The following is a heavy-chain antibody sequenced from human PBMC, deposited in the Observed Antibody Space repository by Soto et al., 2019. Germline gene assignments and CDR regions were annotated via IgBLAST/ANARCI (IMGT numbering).Heavy chain of an antibody. CDR1: GGTFSSYA. Sequence: GASVKVSCKASGGTFSSYAISWVRQAPGQGLEWMGGIIPIFGTANYAQKFQGRVTITADESTSTAYMELSSLRSEDTAVYYCAREVVPAAIGWFDPWGQGTLVTVSS. J-gene: IGHJ5*02. CDR2: IIPIFGTA. V-gene: IGHV1-69*13. D-gene: IGHD2-2*01. CDR3: AREVVPAAIGWFDP.